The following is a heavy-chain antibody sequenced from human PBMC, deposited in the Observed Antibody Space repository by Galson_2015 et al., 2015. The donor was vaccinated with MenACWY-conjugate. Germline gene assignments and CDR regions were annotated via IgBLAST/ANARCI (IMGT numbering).Heavy chain of an antibody. D-gene: IGHD6-13*01. CDR1: GGTFSSYA. Sequence: SVKVSCKASGGTFSSYAISWVRQAPGQGLEWMGRIIPILGIANYAQKFQGRVTITADKSTSTAYMELSSLRSEDTAVYYCARASRAAAGTNYLDYWGQGTLVTVSS. V-gene: IGHV1-69*04. CDR2: IIPILGIA. J-gene: IGHJ4*02. CDR3: ARASRAAAGTNYLDY.